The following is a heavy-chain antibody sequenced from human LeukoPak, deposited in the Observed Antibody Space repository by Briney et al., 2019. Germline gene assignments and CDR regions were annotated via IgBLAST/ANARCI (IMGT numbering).Heavy chain of an antibody. CDR1: GGSISSTSYY. J-gene: IGHJ4*02. V-gene: IGHV4-39*07. CDR2: IYYSGST. CDR3: ARRFVGIAVAEPDY. D-gene: IGHD6-19*01. Sequence: SETLSLTCTASGGSISSTSYYWGWIRQPPGKGLEWIGTIYYSGSTYYNPSLKSRLTISVDTSKNQFSLKLRSVTAADTTVYYCARRFVGIAVAEPDYWGQGTLVTVSS.